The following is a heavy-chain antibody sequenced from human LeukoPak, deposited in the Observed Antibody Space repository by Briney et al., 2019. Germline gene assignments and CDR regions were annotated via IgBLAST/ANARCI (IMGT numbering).Heavy chain of an antibody. CDR1: GYSFTSYW. Sequence: GESLKISCKGSGYSFTSYWIGWVRQMPGKGLEWMGIIYPGDSDTRYRPSFLGQVSISADKSISTAYLQWSSLKASDSAIYYCARLSGSWAFDVWGQGTVVTVSS. CDR2: IYPGDSDT. D-gene: IGHD1-26*01. V-gene: IGHV5-51*01. J-gene: IGHJ3*01. CDR3: ARLSGSWAFDV.